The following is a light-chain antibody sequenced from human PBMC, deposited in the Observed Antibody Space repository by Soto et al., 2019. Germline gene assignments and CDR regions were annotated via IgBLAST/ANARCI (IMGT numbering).Light chain of an antibody. CDR2: DTN. J-gene: IGLJ2*01. CDR3: FLSYSGVVV. CDR1: TGAVTSGLH. Sequence: QSVVTQEPSLTVSPGGTITLTCGSSTGAVTSGLHPYWFQQKPGQDPRTLIYDTNNTHSWTPARFSGSLIGGKAALTRSGAQYEDEYEYCCFLSYSGVVVFGGGTQLTVL. V-gene: IGLV7-46*01.